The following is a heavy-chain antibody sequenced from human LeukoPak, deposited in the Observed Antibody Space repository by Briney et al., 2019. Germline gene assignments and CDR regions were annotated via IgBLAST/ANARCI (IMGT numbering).Heavy chain of an antibody. CDR1: GGSISSYY. V-gene: IGHV4-4*07. CDR2: IYTSGST. CDR3: AGVDTAIGAFDI. J-gene: IGHJ3*02. Sequence: SETLSLTCTVSGGSISSYYWSWIRQPAGKGLEWIGRIYTSGSTNYNPSLKSRVTMSVDTSKNQFSLKLSSVTAADTAVYYCAGVDTAIGAFDIWGQGTMVTASP. D-gene: IGHD5-18*01.